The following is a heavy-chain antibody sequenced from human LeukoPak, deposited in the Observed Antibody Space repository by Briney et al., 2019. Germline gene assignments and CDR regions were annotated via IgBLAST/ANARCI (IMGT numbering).Heavy chain of an antibody. CDR1: GGSITSSSYY. CDR2: FYYSGNT. Sequence: KPSETLSLTCTVSGGSITSSSYYWGWIRQPPGKGLEWIGNFYYSGNTYYNPSLKSRVTISVDTSKNQFSLKLSSVTAADTAVYYCAREGGYSYGDAPLHFDNWGQGILVTVSS. D-gene: IGHD5-18*01. V-gene: IGHV4-39*07. CDR3: AREGGYSYGDAPLHFDN. J-gene: IGHJ4*02.